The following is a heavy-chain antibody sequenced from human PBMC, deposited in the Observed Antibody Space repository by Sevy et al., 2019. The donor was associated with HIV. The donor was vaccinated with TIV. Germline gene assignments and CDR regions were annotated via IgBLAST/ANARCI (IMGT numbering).Heavy chain of an antibody. Sequence: ASVKVSCKISGYTFTNYRITWVRQAPGQGLECMGWISPHNGDTNYAQKLQGRVSMITDTSTSTAYMELRNLRSDDTAVYYCARAFCSGGRCYSLAYWGQGTLVTVSS. CDR3: ARAFCSGGRCYSLAY. CDR2: ISPHNGDT. J-gene: IGHJ4*01. V-gene: IGHV1-18*01. D-gene: IGHD2-15*01. CDR1: GYTFTNYR.